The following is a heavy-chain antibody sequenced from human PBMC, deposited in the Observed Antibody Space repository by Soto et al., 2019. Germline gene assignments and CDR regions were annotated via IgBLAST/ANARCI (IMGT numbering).Heavy chain of an antibody. CDR1: GGTFSSYA. V-gene: IGHV1-69*13. Sequence: GASVKVSCKASGGTFSSYAISWVRQAPGQGLEGIGGIIPIFGTANYAQKFQGRVTITADESTSTAYMELSSLRSEDTAVYYCARAIRYYGSGSYYNYYYYYGMDVWGQGTTVTVSS. CDR3: ARAIRYYGSGSYYNYYYYYGMDV. D-gene: IGHD3-10*01. J-gene: IGHJ6*02. CDR2: IIPIFGTA.